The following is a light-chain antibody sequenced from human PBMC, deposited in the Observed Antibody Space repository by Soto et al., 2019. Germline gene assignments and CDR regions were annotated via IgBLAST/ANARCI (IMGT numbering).Light chain of an antibody. Sequence: QSVLTQPPSVSGTPGQRVTISCSGSSSNIGSDYVYWFQQLPGTAPKVLIYRNNQRPSGVPERFSGSKSGTSASLAISGLRSEDEADYYCSSYTSTSTLFGGGTKLTVL. CDR3: SSYTSTSTL. J-gene: IGLJ2*01. CDR2: RNN. CDR1: SSNIGSDY. V-gene: IGLV1-47*01.